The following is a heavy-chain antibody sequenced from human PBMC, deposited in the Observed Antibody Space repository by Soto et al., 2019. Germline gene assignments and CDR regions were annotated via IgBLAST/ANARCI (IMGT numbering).Heavy chain of an antibody. Sequence: QVQLVQSGAEVKKPGASVKVSCKASGYTFTSYDINWVRQATGQGLEWMGWMNPNSGNTAYAQKFQGRVTMPMNTSISTAYLELTSLSSGDTAVHYRAREVVLRSFAYWGPGTLVTVSS. J-gene: IGHJ4*02. CDR2: MNPNSGNT. V-gene: IGHV1-8*01. CDR3: AREVVLRSFAY. CDR1: GYTFTSYD. D-gene: IGHD2-15*01.